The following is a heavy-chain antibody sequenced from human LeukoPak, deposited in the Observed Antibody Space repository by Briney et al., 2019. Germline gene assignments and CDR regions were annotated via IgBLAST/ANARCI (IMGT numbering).Heavy chain of an antibody. V-gene: IGHV2-5*02. J-gene: IGHJ5*02. CDR3: AHRSGYSSSWYLNWFDP. Sequence: TLSLTCTVSGGSISSSSYYWGWIRQPPGKALEWLALIYWDDDKRYSPSLKSRLTITKDTSKNQVVLTMTNMDPVDTATYYCAHRSGYSSSWYLNWFDPWGQGTLVTVSS. CDR2: IYWDDDK. CDR1: GGSISSSSYY. D-gene: IGHD6-13*01.